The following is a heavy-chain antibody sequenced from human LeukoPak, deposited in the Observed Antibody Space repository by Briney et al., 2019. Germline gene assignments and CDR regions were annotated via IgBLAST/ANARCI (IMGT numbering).Heavy chain of an antibody. J-gene: IGHJ4*02. V-gene: IGHV4-4*07. CDR3: ARDGVRSFDY. D-gene: IGHD3-3*01. Sequence: SETLSLTCAVYGGSFSGYYWSWIRQPAGKGLEWIGRIYTSGSTNYNPSLKSRVTMSVDTSKNQFSLKLSSVTAADTAVYYCARDGVRSFDYWGQGTLVTVSS. CDR2: IYTSGST. CDR1: GGSFSGYY.